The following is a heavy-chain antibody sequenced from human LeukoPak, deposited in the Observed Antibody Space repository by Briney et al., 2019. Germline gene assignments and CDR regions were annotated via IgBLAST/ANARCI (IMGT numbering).Heavy chain of an antibody. CDR2: FDPEDGET. J-gene: IGHJ6*02. D-gene: IGHD2-2*01. CDR1: GYTLTELS. CDR3: ATSPRYCSSTSCRDSVYYYYGMGV. V-gene: IGHV1-24*01. Sequence: GASVKVSCKVSGYTLTELSMHWVRQAPGKGLEWMGGFDPEDGETIYAQKFQGRVTMTEDTSTDTAYMELSSLRSEDTAVYYCATSPRYCSSTSCRDSVYYYYGMGVWGQGTTVTVSS.